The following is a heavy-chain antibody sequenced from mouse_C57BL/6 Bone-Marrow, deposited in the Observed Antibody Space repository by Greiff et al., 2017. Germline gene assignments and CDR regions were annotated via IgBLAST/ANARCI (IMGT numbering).Heavy chain of an antibody. CDR1: GYTFTDYN. D-gene: IGHD1-1*01. CDR3: ARYYGSSYPWFAY. V-gene: IGHV1-18*01. CDR2: INPNNGGT. J-gene: IGHJ3*01. Sequence: EVQLQQSGPELVKPGASVKIPCKASGYTFTDYNMDWVKQSHGKSLEWIGDINPNNGGTIYNQTFKSKATLTVDKSSSTAYMELRSLTSEDTTVYYCARYYGSSYPWFAYWGQGTLVTVSA.